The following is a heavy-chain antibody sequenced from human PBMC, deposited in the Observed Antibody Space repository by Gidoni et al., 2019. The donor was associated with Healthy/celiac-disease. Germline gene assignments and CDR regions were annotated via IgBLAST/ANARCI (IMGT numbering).Heavy chain of an antibody. CDR3: ARAPDFWSGYGLPDY. D-gene: IGHD3-3*01. CDR1: GYSFTSYW. J-gene: IGHJ4*02. Sequence: EVQLVQSGAAVKKPGESLKISCKGSGYSFTSYWFGWVRQMPGKGLVWMGTFNPGDSDTRYSPSFQGQVTISADKSISTAYLQWSSLKASDTSMYYCARAPDFWSGYGLPDYWGQGTLVTVSS. CDR2: FNPGDSDT. V-gene: IGHV5-51*01.